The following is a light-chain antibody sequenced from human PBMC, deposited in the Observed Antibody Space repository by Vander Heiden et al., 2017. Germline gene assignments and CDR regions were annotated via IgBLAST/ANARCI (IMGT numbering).Light chain of an antibody. CDR2: KDS. CDR1: VLGDKY. CDR3: QAWESSTEV. Sequence: PPASVSPGQTSGLTCSGYVLGDKYACWYQQKPGQSLVLVINKDSKRPSGNPERVSGSTSGNTATLTIGGTEARDEADYYWQAWESSTEVFGGGTKLTVL. V-gene: IGLV3-1*01. J-gene: IGLJ2*01.